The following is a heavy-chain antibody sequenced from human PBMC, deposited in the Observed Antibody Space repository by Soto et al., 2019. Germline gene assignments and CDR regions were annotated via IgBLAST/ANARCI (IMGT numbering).Heavy chain of an antibody. Sequence: QVQLEQSGAEVKKPGASVKVSCKASGYTFTSYDINWVRQATGQGLEWMGWMNPNSGNTGYAQKFQGRVTMTRNTSKSTADMEMSSLRSEDTALYYCARERGASSPFDYWGQGTLVTVSS. CDR1: GYTFTSYD. D-gene: IGHD6-19*01. CDR3: ARERGASSPFDY. V-gene: IGHV1-8*01. J-gene: IGHJ4*02. CDR2: MNPNSGNT.